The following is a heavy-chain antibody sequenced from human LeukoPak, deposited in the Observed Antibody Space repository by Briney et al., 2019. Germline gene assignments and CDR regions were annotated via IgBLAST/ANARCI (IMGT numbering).Heavy chain of an antibody. CDR3: ARSGYGDYVGGFDP. J-gene: IGHJ5*02. D-gene: IGHD4-17*01. CDR1: GGSISSGGYY. CDR2: IYHSGST. V-gene: IGHV4-30-2*02. Sequence: PSQTLSLTCTVSGGSISSGGYYWSWIRQPPGKGLEWIGYIYHSGSTYYNPSLKSRVTISVDTSKNQFSLKLSSVTAADTAVYYCARSGYGDYVGGFDPWGQGTLVTVSS.